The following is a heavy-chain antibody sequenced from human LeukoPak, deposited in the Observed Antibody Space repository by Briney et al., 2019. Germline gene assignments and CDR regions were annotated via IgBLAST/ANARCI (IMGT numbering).Heavy chain of an antibody. Sequence: GGSLRLSCAASGFTFSSFGMHWVRQTPGEGLDWVAVVWSDGSKIYYADAVKGRFTISRDNSKNTLYLQMNSLRAEDTAVYYCARATMSSTTSEAFDIWGQGTMVTVSS. J-gene: IGHJ3*02. CDR1: GFTFSSFG. CDR2: VWSDGSKI. CDR3: ARATMSSTTSEAFDI. D-gene: IGHD5-12*01. V-gene: IGHV3-33*01.